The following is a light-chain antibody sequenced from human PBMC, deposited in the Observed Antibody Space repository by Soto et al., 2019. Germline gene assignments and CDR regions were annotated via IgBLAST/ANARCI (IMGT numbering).Light chain of an antibody. CDR3: QSSDRSVSKVV. CDR1: SSNIGGGYD. CDR2: GNS. J-gene: IGLJ2*01. Sequence: QSVLTQPPSVSGAPGQRVTISCTGSSSNIGGGYDVHWYQQLPGTAPKLLIYGNSNRPSGVPDRFSGSKSGTSASLAITGRQAEDEADDYCQSSDRSVSKVVFGGGTKLTVL. V-gene: IGLV1-40*01.